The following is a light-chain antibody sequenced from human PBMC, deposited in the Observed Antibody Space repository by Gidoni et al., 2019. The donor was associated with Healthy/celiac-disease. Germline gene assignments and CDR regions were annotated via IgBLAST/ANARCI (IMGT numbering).Light chain of an antibody. CDR1: QSVLYSSNNKNY. Sequence: DIVMTQSPDSLAVSLGERATINCKSSQSVLYSSNNKNYLAWYPQKPGQPPKLLIYWASTRETGVPDRFSGSGSGTDFTLTISSLQAEDVAVYYCQQYYSTPLTFGGGTKVEIK. J-gene: IGKJ4*01. CDR2: WAS. CDR3: QQYYSTPLT. V-gene: IGKV4-1*01.